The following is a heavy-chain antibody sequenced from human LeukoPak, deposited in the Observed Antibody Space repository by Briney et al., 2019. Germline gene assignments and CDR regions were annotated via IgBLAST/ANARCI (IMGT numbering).Heavy chain of an antibody. Sequence: PGGSLRLSCAASGFTFSDYWMHWVRQAPGKGPVWVSRIKSDGSGTSYADSVRGRFTISRDNAKNTLYLQMNSLRAEDTAVYYCARDAGGNYDYWGQGALVTVSS. D-gene: IGHD1-26*01. CDR3: ARDAGGNYDY. J-gene: IGHJ4*02. CDR1: GFTFSDYW. V-gene: IGHV3-74*01. CDR2: IKSDGSGT.